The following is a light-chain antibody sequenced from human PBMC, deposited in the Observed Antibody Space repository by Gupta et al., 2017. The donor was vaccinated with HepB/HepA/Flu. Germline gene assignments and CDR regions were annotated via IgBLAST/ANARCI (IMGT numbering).Light chain of an antibody. V-gene: IGKV3-11*01. CDR2: DAS. Sequence: EIVLTQSPATLSLSPGERATLSCRASQSVSSYLARYQQKPGQATRLLIYDASNRATGIPARFSGSGSGTDVTLTISSLEHEDFAVYYCQQRSNWPPITFGQGTRLEIK. CDR1: QSVSSY. CDR3: QQRSNWPPIT. J-gene: IGKJ5*01.